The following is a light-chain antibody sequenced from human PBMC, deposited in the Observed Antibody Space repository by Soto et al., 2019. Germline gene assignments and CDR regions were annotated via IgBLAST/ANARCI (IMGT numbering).Light chain of an antibody. CDR3: QYYGNSRIT. CDR2: AAS. J-gene: IGKJ5*01. V-gene: IGKV3-20*01. Sequence: EIVLTQSPGTLSLSPGERVTLSCRASQSVNNNFLSWYQQKPGQAPRLLIYAASSGATGIPDRFSGSGSGTDFTLPINRLEPEDFVVYYCQYYGNSRITFGQGTRLEIK. CDR1: QSVNNNF.